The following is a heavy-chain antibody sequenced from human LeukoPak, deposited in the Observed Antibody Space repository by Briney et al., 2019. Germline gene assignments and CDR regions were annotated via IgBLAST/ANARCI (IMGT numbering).Heavy chain of an antibody. D-gene: IGHD5-18*01. CDR1: GYSFTSYW. J-gene: IGHJ4*02. CDR2: IDPSDSYT. Sequence: GESLRISCKGSGYSFTSYWISWVRQMPGKGLEWMGRIDPSDSYTNYSPSFQGHVTISADKSISTAYLQWSSLKASDTAMYYCARGGVYSYGLGRPHHDYWGQGTLVTVSS. CDR3: ARGGVYSYGLGRPHHDY. V-gene: IGHV5-10-1*01.